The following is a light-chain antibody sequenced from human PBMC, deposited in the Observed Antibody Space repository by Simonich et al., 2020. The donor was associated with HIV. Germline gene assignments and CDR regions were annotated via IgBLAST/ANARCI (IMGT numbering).Light chain of an antibody. CDR2: KAS. J-gene: IGKJ1*01. V-gene: IGKV1-13*02. CDR3: QQYNSNYPT. CDR1: QGISSA. Sequence: AIQLTQSPSSLSASVGVRVTITCLASQGISSALAWYQQKPGKAPKLLIYKASTLKSGVPSRFIGRGSGTEFTLTISSLQPDDFATYYCQQYNSNYPTFGQGTKVEIK.